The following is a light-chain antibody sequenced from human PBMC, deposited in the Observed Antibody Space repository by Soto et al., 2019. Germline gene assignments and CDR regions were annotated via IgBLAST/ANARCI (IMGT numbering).Light chain of an antibody. J-gene: IGLJ1*01. CDR3: SSYRASSTTHYV. Sequence: QSVLTQPASLSGSPGQSITISCTGTSSDVGGYNYVSWYQQHPGKAPKLMIYDVSNRPSGVSNRFSGSKSGNTASLTISGLQAEEEADYYCSSYRASSTTHYVFGTGTKLTVL. CDR1: SSDVGGYNY. V-gene: IGLV2-14*03. CDR2: DVS.